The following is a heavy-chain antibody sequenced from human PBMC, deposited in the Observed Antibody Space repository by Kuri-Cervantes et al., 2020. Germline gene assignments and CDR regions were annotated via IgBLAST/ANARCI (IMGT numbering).Heavy chain of an antibody. D-gene: IGHD1-7*01. Sequence: SETLSLTCTVSGYSISSGYYWGWIRQPPGKGLEWIGSIYHSGSTNYNPSLKSRVTISVDTSKNQFSLKLSSVTAADTAVYYCARGITGTISPFDYWGQGTLVTVSS. V-gene: IGHV4-38-2*02. CDR2: IYHSGST. CDR1: GYSISSGYY. J-gene: IGHJ4*02. CDR3: ARGITGTISPFDY.